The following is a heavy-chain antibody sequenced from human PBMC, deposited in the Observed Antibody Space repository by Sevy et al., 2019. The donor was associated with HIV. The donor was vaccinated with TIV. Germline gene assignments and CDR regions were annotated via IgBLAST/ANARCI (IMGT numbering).Heavy chain of an antibody. J-gene: IGHJ4*02. CDR1: GFSFSSYG. CDR2: ISYDGSNK. V-gene: IGHV3-30*18. D-gene: IGHD6-13*01. CDR3: AKSPAAAGASFES. Sequence: GGSLRLSCAASGFSFSSYGMHWVRQAPGKGLEWVAVISYDGSNKYYADSVKGRFTISRDNSNNTLYLQMTSLRAEDTAVYYCAKSPAAAGASFESWGQGVLVTVSS.